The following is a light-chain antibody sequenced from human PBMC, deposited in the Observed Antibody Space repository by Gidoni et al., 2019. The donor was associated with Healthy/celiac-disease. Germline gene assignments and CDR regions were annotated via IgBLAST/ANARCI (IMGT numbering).Light chain of an antibody. CDR3: ETWDSNTRV. Sequence: PVLTPSSSASASLRSSVKLTCTLRRGHSSHILAWHQQQPGQAPRYLMKFEGSGNYNKGSGVPDRFSGSSSGTDRYFTISNLQSEDEADYYCETWDSNTRVFGGGTKLTVV. V-gene: IGLV4-60*03. CDR2: FEGSGNY. J-gene: IGLJ2*01. CDR1: RGHSSHI.